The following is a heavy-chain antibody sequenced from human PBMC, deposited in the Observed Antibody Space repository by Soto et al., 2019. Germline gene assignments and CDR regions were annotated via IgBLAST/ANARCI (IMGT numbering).Heavy chain of an antibody. D-gene: IGHD3-10*01. Sequence: AETLSLTCTVSGGSISSSSYYWGWIRQPPGKGLEWIGSIYYSGSTNYNPSLKSPVTISVDTSQNQFSLKLNSLTAADTAVYYCASLLGIKFDYWGQGARVTVSA. CDR3: ASLLGIKFDY. V-gene: IGHV4-39*01. J-gene: IGHJ4*02. CDR2: IYYSGST. CDR1: GGSISSSSYY.